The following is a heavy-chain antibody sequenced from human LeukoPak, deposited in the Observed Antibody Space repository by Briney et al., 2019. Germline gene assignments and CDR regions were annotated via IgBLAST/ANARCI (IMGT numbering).Heavy chain of an antibody. Sequence: GGSLRLSCAASGFTFSSYGMSWVRQAPGKGLEWVSAISGSGGSTYYADSVKGRFTISRDNSKNTLYLQMNSLRAEDTAVYYCAKDGGQHFDWLPFDYWGQGSLVTVSS. J-gene: IGHJ4*02. CDR1: GFTFSSYG. V-gene: IGHV3-23*01. CDR2: ISGSGGST. CDR3: AKDGGQHFDWLPFDY. D-gene: IGHD3-9*01.